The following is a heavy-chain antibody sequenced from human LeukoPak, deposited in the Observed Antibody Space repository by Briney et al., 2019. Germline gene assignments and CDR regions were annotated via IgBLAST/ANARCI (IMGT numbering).Heavy chain of an antibody. Sequence: SETLSLTCTVSGGSISSYYWSWIRQPPEKGLEWIGYIYYSGSTNYNPSLKSRVTISVDTSKNQFSLKLSSVTAADTAVYYCARGRRYCSGGSCHSDWFDPWGQGTLVTVSS. V-gene: IGHV4-59*01. J-gene: IGHJ5*02. CDR1: GGSISSYY. D-gene: IGHD2-15*01. CDR3: ARGRRYCSGGSCHSDWFDP. CDR2: IYYSGST.